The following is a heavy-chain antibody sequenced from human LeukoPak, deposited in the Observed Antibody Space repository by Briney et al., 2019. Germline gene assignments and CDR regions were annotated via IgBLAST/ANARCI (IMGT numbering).Heavy chain of an antibody. D-gene: IGHD2-15*01. V-gene: IGHV3-23*01. J-gene: IGHJ4*02. CDR3: AKQKGYCSGGSCYYSDY. CDR1: GFTFSSYA. Sequence: GGSLRLSCAASGFTFSSYAMSGVRQAPGKGLEGVSTLSGSGASTSYADSEKGRFTISRDNSKNTLYLQMNSLRAEDTARYYCAKQKGYCSGGSCYYSDYWGQGTLVTVSS. CDR2: LSGSGAST.